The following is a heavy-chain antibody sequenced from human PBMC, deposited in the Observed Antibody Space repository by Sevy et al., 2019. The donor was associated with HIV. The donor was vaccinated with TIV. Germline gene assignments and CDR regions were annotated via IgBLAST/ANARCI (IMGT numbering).Heavy chain of an antibody. CDR2: IYYSGST. CDR1: GGSISSGGYY. D-gene: IGHD6-6*01. CDR3: ARDAVGSSIAARPDHYYYYYGMDV. J-gene: IGHJ6*02. V-gene: IGHV4-31*03. Sequence: SETLSLTCTVSGGSISSGGYYWSWIRQHPGKGLEWIGYIYYSGSTYYNPSLKSRVTISVDTSKNQFSLKLSSVTAAETAVYYCARDAVGSSIAARPDHYYYYYGMDVWGQGTTVTVSS.